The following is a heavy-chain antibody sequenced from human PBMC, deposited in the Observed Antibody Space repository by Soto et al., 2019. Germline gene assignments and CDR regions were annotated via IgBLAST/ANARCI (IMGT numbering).Heavy chain of an antibody. D-gene: IGHD3-3*01. V-gene: IGHV4-59*01. CDR1: GGSIRSYC. CDR3: AREYPTDFWSGYQPSYYFDY. Sequence: SETLSLTCTVSGGSIRSYCWTWIRQPPGEGLEWIGCICNSGTTNYNPSLKSRVTISVDTSKNQFSLKLSSVTAADTAVYYCAREYPTDFWSGYQPSYYFDYWGQGTLVTVSS. CDR2: ICNSGTT. J-gene: IGHJ4*02.